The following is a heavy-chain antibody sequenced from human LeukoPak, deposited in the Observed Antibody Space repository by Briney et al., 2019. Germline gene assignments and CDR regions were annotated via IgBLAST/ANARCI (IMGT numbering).Heavy chain of an antibody. V-gene: IGHV3-48*03. J-gene: IGHJ4*02. D-gene: IGHD2-21*01. CDR1: GLTFSGYV. CDR2: ISSSGGTM. Sequence: PGGSLRLSCAASGLTFSGYVMSWARQAPGKGLEWVSYISSSGGTMYYADSVKGRFTISRDNAKNSLYLRMNSLRAEDTAVYYCARGLILYWGQGTLVTVSS. CDR3: ARGLILY.